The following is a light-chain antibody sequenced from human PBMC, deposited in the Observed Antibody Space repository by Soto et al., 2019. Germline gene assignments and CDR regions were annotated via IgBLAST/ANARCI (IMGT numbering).Light chain of an antibody. CDR3: QQYNSYPRT. CDR2: KAS. J-gene: IGKJ1*01. CDR1: QSISTW. V-gene: IGKV1-5*03. Sequence: DIQMTQSPSTLSASIGARVTITCRASQSISTWLAWYQQKPGKAPKLLIYKASTLESGVPSRFSGSGSGTEITLTISSLQPEDFATYYCQQYNSYPRTFGKGTKVEIK.